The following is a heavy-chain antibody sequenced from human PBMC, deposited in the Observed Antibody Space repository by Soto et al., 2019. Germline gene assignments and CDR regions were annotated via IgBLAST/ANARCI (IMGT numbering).Heavy chain of an antibody. Sequence: QVRLVQSGAEVKKPGSSVNLSCKASGGTFSNLAINWVRQAPGQGLEWMGGITPLLGAADYAQKFQGRVSIISDESTTTVYMELRSLKSDETAMYYCATDGQITLFGLASAPYAMDVWGQGTTVTVSS. D-gene: IGHD3-3*01. V-gene: IGHV1-69*05. CDR2: ITPLLGAA. CDR1: GGTFSNLA. CDR3: ATDGQITLFGLASAPYAMDV. J-gene: IGHJ6*02.